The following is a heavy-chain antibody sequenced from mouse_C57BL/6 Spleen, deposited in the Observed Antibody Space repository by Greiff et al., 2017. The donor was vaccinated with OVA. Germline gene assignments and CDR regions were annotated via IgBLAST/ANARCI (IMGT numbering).Heavy chain of an antibody. CDR3: TRDLLRYFDV. J-gene: IGHJ1*03. CDR1: GYTFTDYE. CDR2: IDPETGGT. V-gene: IGHV1-15*01. Sequence: VKLQQSGAELVRPGASVTLSCKASGYTFTDYEMHWVKQTPVHGLEWIGAIDPETGGTAYNQKFKGKAILTADKSSSTAYMELRSLTSEDSAVYYCTRDLLRYFDVWGTGTTVTVSS.